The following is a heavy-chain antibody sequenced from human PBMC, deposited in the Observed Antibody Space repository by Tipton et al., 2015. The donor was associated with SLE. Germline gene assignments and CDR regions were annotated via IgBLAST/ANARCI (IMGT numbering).Heavy chain of an antibody. CDR1: GGSISTHY. V-gene: IGHV4-59*11. J-gene: IGHJ6*02. Sequence: LRLSCTVSGGSISTHYWSWIRQPPGKGLEWIAYFYYSGSTGYNPSLNSRVTISIDTSRNQFSLNLSSVTAADTAVYYCARPVAAAGSTYYYYGMDVWGQGTTVTVSS. D-gene: IGHD6-13*01. CDR2: FYYSGST. CDR3: ARPVAAAGSTYYYYGMDV.